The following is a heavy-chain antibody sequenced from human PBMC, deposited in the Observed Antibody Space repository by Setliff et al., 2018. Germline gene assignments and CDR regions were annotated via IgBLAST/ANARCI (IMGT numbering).Heavy chain of an antibody. V-gene: IGHV4-34*01. CDR2: IYHSGST. CDR3: ARQICSGGDCYPTSFHY. J-gene: IGHJ4*02. Sequence: SETLSLTCAVYGGSFSGYYWSWIRQPPGKGLEWIGEIYHSGSTNYNPSLKSRVTISVGKSKNQFSLKLSSVAAADTAVYYCARQICSGGDCYPTSFHYWGQGALVTVSS. D-gene: IGHD2-21*02. CDR1: GGSFSGYY.